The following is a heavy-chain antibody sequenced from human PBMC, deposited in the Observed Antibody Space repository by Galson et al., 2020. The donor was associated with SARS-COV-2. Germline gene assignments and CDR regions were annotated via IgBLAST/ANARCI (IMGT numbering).Heavy chain of an antibody. CDR2: VSHSGGT. V-gene: IGHV4-30-2*01. CDR3: ARLHYGEYAPEAFDI. D-gene: IGHD4-17*01. Sequence: SQTLSLTCAVSGTSLSSGSYSWNWIRQPPRKGLERIGYVSHSGGTYYNPSLKSRVTISGDRSKNQFSLRLSSVTAADTAVYYCARLHYGEYAPEAFDIWGPGTRVTVAS. J-gene: IGHJ3*02. CDR1: GTSLSSGSYS.